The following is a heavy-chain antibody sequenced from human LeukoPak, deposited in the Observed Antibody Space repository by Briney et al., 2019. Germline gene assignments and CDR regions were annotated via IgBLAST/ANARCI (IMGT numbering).Heavy chain of an antibody. D-gene: IGHD1-1*01. Sequence: GGSLRLSCAASGFTFSSYSMNWVRQAPGKGLEWVSYICSSSTIYYANSVKGRFTISRDNAKNSLYLQMNSLRAEDTGVYYCARWNLGSDYWGQGTLVTVSS. CDR2: ICSSSTI. V-gene: IGHV3-48*01. CDR3: ARWNLGSDY. CDR1: GFTFSSYS. J-gene: IGHJ4*02.